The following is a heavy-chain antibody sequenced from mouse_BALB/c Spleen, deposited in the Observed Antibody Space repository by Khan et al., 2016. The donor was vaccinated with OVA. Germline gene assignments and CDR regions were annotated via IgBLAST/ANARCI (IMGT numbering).Heavy chain of an antibody. CDR3: ARNYGYDDGLAY. J-gene: IGHJ3*01. V-gene: IGHV2-2*02. Sequence: VQLQESGPGLVQPSQSLSITCTVSGFSLTSYGVHWVRQYPGKGLEWLGVIWSVGSTDYNAAFISRLNISNDNSNSQPFFKMISLQANDTAIYYCARNYGYDDGLAYWGQGTLVTVSA. CDR2: IWSVGST. D-gene: IGHD2-2*01. CDR1: GFSLTSYG.